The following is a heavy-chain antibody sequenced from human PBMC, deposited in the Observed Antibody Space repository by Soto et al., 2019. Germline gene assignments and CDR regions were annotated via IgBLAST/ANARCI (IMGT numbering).Heavy chain of an antibody. CDR2: ISGSGGST. CDR1: GFTFSSYA. D-gene: IGHD6-13*01. CDR3: AKAGRAAGTGKVDY. V-gene: IGHV3-23*01. Sequence: PGGSLRLSCAASGFTFSSYAMSWVRQAPGKGLEWVSAISGSGGSTYYADSVKGRFTISRDNSKNTLYLQMNSLRAEDTAVYYCAKAGRAAGTGKVDYWGQGTPVTVSS. J-gene: IGHJ4*02.